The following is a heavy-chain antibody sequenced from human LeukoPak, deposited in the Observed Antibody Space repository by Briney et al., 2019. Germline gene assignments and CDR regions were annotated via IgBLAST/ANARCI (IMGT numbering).Heavy chain of an antibody. Sequence: GGSLRLSCTASGFSFSDYYMSWIRQTPGKGPEWVSYIFGTTISYADSVKGRFTISRDNSKNTLYLQMNSLRAEDTAVYYCARSNWGLGAFDIWGQGTMVTVSS. V-gene: IGHV3-11*01. D-gene: IGHD7-27*01. CDR2: IFGTTI. CDR3: ARSNWGLGAFDI. J-gene: IGHJ3*02. CDR1: GFSFSDYY.